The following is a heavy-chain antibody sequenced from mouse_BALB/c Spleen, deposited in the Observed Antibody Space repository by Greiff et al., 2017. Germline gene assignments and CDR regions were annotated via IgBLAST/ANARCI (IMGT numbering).Heavy chain of an antibody. CDR1: GFSLTSYG. CDR3: ARADDYEFAY. Sequence: VQRVESGPGLVAPSQSLSITCTVSGFSLTSYGVHWVRQPPGKGLEWLGVIWAGGSTNYNSALMSRLSISKDNSKSQVFLKMNSLQTDDTAMYYCARADDYEFAYWGQGTLVTVSA. V-gene: IGHV2-9*02. CDR2: IWAGGST. J-gene: IGHJ3*01. D-gene: IGHD2-4*01.